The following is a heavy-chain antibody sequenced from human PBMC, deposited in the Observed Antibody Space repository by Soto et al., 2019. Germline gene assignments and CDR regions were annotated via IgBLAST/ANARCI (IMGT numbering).Heavy chain of an antibody. D-gene: IGHD3-10*01. CDR3: ARHYYYYDDMDV. J-gene: IGHJ6*02. Sequence: PSETLSLTCAVSGGSISSGGYSWSWIRQPPGKGLEWIGEINHSGSTNYNPSLKSRVTISVDTSKNQFALKLSSVTAADTAVYYCARHYYYYDDMDVWGQGTTVTVSS. V-gene: IGHV4-30-2*01. CDR2: INHSGST. CDR1: GGSISSGGYS.